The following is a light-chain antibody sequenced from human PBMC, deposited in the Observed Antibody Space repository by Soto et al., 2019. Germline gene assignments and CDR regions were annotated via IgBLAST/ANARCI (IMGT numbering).Light chain of an antibody. V-gene: IGLV1-47*01. CDR3: AGWDESLSGV. J-gene: IGLJ3*02. Sequence: QSVLTQPPSVSGTPGQTVTISCSGGTSNIGTNYVYWFQHLPGTAPKLLIYQNDQRPSGVPERFSGSKSGTSASLAINGLRPEDEADYYCAGWDESLSGVFGGGTKLTVL. CDR2: QND. CDR1: TSNIGTNY.